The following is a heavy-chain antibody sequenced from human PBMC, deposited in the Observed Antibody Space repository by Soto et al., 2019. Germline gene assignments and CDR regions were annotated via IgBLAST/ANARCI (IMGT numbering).Heavy chain of an antibody. V-gene: IGHV4-59*01. CDR2: IYYSGIT. CDR1: GGSISSYY. Sequence: QVQLQESGPGLVKPSETLSLTCTVSGGSISSYYWSWIRQPPGKGLEWIGYIYYSGITNYNPSLTSRVTISVDTSKNQFSLKLSSVTDADTAVYYCARNKSNYYYGMDVWGQGTTVTVSS. CDR3: ARNKSNYYYGMDV. J-gene: IGHJ6*02.